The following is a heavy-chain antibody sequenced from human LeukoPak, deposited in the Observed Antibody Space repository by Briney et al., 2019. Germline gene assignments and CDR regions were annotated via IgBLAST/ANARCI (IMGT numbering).Heavy chain of an antibody. V-gene: IGHV4-4*07. CDR2: IYTTGST. D-gene: IGHD6-13*01. CDR3: ARGSSRLGFDY. CDR1: GGSISGYY. J-gene: IGHJ4*02. Sequence: SSETLSLTCTVSGGSISGYYWSWIRQPAGKGLEWIGRIYTTGSTNYNPSLTSRVTMSVDTSKNQFSLKLSSVTAADTAVYYCARGSSRLGFDYWGQGTLVTVSS.